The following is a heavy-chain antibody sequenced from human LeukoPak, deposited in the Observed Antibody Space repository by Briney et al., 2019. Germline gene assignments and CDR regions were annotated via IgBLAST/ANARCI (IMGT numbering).Heavy chain of an antibody. J-gene: IGHJ3*02. Sequence: PGGSLRLSCAASGFTFSSYGMHWVRQAPGKGLEWVAVIWYDGSNKYYADSVKGRFTISRDNSKNTLYLQMNSLRAEDTAVYCCAREPGSSAKAFDIWGQGTMVTVSS. V-gene: IGHV3-33*01. CDR1: GFTFSSYG. D-gene: IGHD6-19*01. CDR3: AREPGSSAKAFDI. CDR2: IWYDGSNK.